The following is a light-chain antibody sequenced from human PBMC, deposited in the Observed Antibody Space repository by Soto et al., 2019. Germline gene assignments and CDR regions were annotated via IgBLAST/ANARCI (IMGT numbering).Light chain of an antibody. CDR2: GAS. CDR1: QSITSSY. V-gene: IGKV3-20*01. J-gene: IGKJ1*01. Sequence: EIVLTQSPGTLPLSPGERATLSCRASQSITSSYLAWYQQKPGQAPRLLIYGASYRATGIPDRFSGSGSGTDFTLTISRLEPEDFAVYYCHQYGSSPSTFGQGTKV. CDR3: HQYGSSPST.